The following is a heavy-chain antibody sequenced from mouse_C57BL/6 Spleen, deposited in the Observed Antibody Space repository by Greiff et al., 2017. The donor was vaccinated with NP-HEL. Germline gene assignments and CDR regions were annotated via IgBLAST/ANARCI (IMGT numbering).Heavy chain of an antibody. CDR1: GFNIKDYY. CDR3: TTYPITTVVSGYWYFDV. J-gene: IGHJ1*03. V-gene: IGHV14-1*01. Sequence: EVQLKESGAELVRPGASVKLSCTASGFNIKDYYMHWVKQRPEQGLEWIGRIDPEDGDTEYAPKFQGKATMTADTSSNTAYLQLSSLTSEDTAVYYCTTYPITTVVSGYWYFDVWGTGTTVTVSS. CDR2: IDPEDGDT. D-gene: IGHD1-1*01.